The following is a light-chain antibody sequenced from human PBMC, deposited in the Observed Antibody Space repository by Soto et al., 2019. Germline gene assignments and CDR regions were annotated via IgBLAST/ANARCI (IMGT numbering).Light chain of an antibody. V-gene: IGKV3-11*01. CDR1: QSVSIK. J-gene: IGKJ1*01. CDR2: NAS. Sequence: EIVLTQSPGILSLSPGERATLSCRASQSVSIKLAWYQQKPGQAPRLLIYNASNRATGIPARFSGSGSGTDFTLIISTLEPEDFAVYYCQQRSNWPWTFGQGTKVDIK. CDR3: QQRSNWPWT.